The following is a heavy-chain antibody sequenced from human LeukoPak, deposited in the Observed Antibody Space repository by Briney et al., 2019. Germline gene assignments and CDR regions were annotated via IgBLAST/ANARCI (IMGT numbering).Heavy chain of an antibody. CDR1: GFTFSGSA. D-gene: IGHD1-14*01. V-gene: IGHV3-23*01. CDR3: AKDLKPDGLWDADY. Sequence: PGGSLRLSCAASGFTFSGSAMHWVRQAPGKGLEWVSGIYGNGGQTFYADSVKGRFAISRDNSNNMLFLHMDNLRAEDSALYYCAKDLKPDGLWDADYWGQGTLVTVSS. CDR2: IYGNGGQT. J-gene: IGHJ4*02.